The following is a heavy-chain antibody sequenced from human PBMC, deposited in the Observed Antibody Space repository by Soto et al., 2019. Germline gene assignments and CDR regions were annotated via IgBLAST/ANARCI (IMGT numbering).Heavy chain of an antibody. Sequence: EVQLLESGGGLAQPGGSLRLSCAASGFTFNSYAMNWVRQAPGKGLEWVSAISGGGGSTYYADSVKGRFTSSRDNSKNTLYLQMNSLRAEDTAVYYCAKDRGYDYVWGSYRHFDDWGQGTLVTVSS. CDR2: ISGGGGST. CDR3: AKDRGYDYVWGSYRHFDD. D-gene: IGHD3-16*02. J-gene: IGHJ4*02. V-gene: IGHV3-23*01. CDR1: GFTFNSYA.